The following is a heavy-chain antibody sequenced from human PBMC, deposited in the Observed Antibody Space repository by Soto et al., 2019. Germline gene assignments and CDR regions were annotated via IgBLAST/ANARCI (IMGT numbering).Heavy chain of an antibody. D-gene: IGHD3-3*01. CDR2: IYYSGTT. CDR1: GGSISNYY. Sequence: SETLSLTCTVSGGSISNYYWTWIRQPPGKGLQWIGYIYYSGTTNYNPSLKSRVTISVDTSKNQFSLKLTSVTAADTAVYYCAKHGRPLGVDPWGQGSLVTVSS. CDR3: AKHGRPLGVDP. J-gene: IGHJ5*02. V-gene: IGHV4-59*08.